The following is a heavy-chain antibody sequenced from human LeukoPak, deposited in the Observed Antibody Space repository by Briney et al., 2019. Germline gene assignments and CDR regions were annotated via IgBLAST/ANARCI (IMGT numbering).Heavy chain of an antibody. J-gene: IGHJ4*02. D-gene: IGHD3-10*01. CDR3: AREANYYGSGSYFEGTFDY. CDR2: IYHSGST. CDR1: GVSITTYY. Sequence: SETLSLTCTVSGVSITTYYWSWIRQPPGKGLEWIGYIYHSGSTNYNPSLKSRVTISVDTSKNEFSLKLTSVTAADTAVYYCAREANYYGSGSYFEGTFDYWGQGTLVTVSS. V-gene: IGHV4-59*13.